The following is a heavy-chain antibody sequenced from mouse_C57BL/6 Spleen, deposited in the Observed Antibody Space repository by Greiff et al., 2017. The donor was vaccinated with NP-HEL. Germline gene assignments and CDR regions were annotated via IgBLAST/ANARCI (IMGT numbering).Heavy chain of an antibody. CDR3: ASSPRYYGSSPAWFAY. CDR1: GYTFTSYW. V-gene: IGHV1-64*01. J-gene: IGHJ3*01. CDR2: IHPNSGST. D-gene: IGHD1-1*01. Sequence: VQLQQPGAELVKPGASVKLSCKASGYTFTSYWMHWVKQRPGQGLEWIGMIHPNSGSTNYNEKFKSKATLTVDKSSSTAYMQLSSLTSEDSAVYYCASSPRYYGSSPAWFAYWGQGTLVTVSA.